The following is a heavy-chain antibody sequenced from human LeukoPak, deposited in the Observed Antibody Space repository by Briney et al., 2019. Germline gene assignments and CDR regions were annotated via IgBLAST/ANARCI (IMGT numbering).Heavy chain of an antibody. D-gene: IGHD3-22*01. V-gene: IGHV3-21*01. CDR3: ARDPKAGLLYYDSSGYYPDY. CDR2: ISSSSSYI. CDR1: GFTFSSYS. Sequence: PGGSLRLSCAASGFTFSSYSMNWVRQAPGKGLEWVSSISSSSSYIYYADSVKGRFTISRDNAKNSLYLQMNSLRAEDTAVYYCARDPKAGLLYYDSSGYYPDYWGQGTLVTVSS. J-gene: IGHJ4*02.